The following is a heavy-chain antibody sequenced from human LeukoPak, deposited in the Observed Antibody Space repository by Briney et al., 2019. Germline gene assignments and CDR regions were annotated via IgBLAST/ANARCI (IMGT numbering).Heavy chain of an antibody. V-gene: IGHV3-74*01. CDR3: AELGITVIGGV. CDR1: GFTFRTSW. J-gene: IGHJ6*04. CDR2: MNIDGSST. Sequence: GGSLRLSCAASGFTFRTSWVHWVRQAPGKGLVWVSRMNIDGSSTGYADSVRGRFIISRDNAKNSLYLQMNSLRAEDTAVYYCAELGITVIGGVGGKGTTVTISS. D-gene: IGHD3-10*02.